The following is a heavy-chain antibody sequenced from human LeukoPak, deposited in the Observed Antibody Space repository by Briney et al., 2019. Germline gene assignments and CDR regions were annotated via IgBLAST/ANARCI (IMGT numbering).Heavy chain of an antibody. Sequence: GGSLRLSCAASGFTFSSYGMSWVRQAPGKGLEWVSAITGSGGSTYYADSVKGRFTISRDNAKNSLYLQMNSLRAEDTAVYYCARAGGSYEFDYWGQGTLVTVSS. CDR1: GFTFSSYG. J-gene: IGHJ4*02. CDR3: ARAGGSYEFDY. D-gene: IGHD5-18*01. CDR2: ITGSGGST. V-gene: IGHV3-23*01.